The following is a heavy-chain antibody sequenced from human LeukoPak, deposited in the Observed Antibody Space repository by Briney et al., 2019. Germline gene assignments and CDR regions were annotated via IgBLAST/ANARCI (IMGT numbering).Heavy chain of an antibody. Sequence: PSETLSLTCGVSGYPINNAYYWVWIRPPPGKGLEWIGSLYHPDSTYYNPSLKSRVTMSVDTSRNQFSLRLSFVTAADTAVYYCARQYDSYFYYYLDLWGTGTTVTVS. V-gene: IGHV4-38-2*01. J-gene: IGHJ6*03. CDR2: LYHPDST. CDR3: ARQYDSYFYYYLDL. CDR1: GYPINNAYY. D-gene: IGHD2-2*01.